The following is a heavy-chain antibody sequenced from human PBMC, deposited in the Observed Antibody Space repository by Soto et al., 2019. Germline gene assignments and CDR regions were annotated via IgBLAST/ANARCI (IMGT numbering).Heavy chain of an antibody. V-gene: IGHV3-23*01. Sequence: GGSLRLSCAASGFRFNIFAMNWVRQAPGKGLEWVSGISGGGGSTYYADSVKGRFTISRDNSNNTLYLQMNSLRAEDTAVYYCAKDPTSYDSSAQFDSWGQGTLVTSPQ. CDR2: ISGGGGST. CDR3: AKDPTSYDSSAQFDS. CDR1: GFRFNIFA. D-gene: IGHD3-22*01. J-gene: IGHJ4*02.